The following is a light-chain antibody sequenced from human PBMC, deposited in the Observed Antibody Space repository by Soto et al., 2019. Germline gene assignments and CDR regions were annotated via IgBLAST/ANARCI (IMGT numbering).Light chain of an antibody. Sequence: DLQMTQSPYSLSAFVGDRVTITCRASQSIASYLNWYQQKPGKAPKFLIYAASTLQSGVPSRFSGSGSGTDFTLTISSLQPEDFATYFCQQSYSTPITFGQGTRLEMK. CDR2: AAS. V-gene: IGKV1-39*01. CDR1: QSIASY. CDR3: QQSYSTPIT. J-gene: IGKJ5*01.